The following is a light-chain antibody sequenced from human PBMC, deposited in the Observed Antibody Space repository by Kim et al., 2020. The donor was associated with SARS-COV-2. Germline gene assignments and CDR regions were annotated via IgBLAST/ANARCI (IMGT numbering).Light chain of an antibody. CDR1: AGPVTATHY. CDR3: LLSYRGIRV. CDR2: DTG. J-gene: IGLJ3*02. V-gene: IGLV7-46*01. Sequence: GGTLTPTRGSSAGPVTATHYPCWFRQRPGQAPRTLIFDTGSRHSWTPARFSGSLSGDKAALTLSGAQPEDEADYYCLLSYRGIRVFGGGTQLTVL.